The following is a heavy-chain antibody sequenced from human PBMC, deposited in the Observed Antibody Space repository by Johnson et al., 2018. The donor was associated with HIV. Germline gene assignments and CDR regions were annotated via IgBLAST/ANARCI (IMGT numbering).Heavy chain of an antibody. CDR3: AKEAPGRWDLPVWAAIDI. CDR2: ISSSGSTI. Sequence: VQLVESGGGVVRPGGSLRLSCAASGFTFDDYGMNWVRQAPGKGLEWVSYISSSGSTIYYADSVKGRFTMSRDISKNTVHLQMNSLRVDDTALYYCAKEAPGRWDLPVWAAIDIWGQGTMVTVSS. D-gene: IGHD3-16*01. CDR1: GFTFDDYG. V-gene: IGHV3-48*01. J-gene: IGHJ3*02.